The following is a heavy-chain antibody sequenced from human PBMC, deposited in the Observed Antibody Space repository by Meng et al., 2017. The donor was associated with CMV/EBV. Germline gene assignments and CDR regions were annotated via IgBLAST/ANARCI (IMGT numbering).Heavy chain of an antibody. D-gene: IGHD3-9*01. CDR3: ARVSGYFDWLLYENWFDP. CDR2: INHSGST. V-gene: IGHV4-34*01. J-gene: IGHJ5*02. CDR1: GGSFSGYY. Sequence: SETLSLTCAVYGGSFSGYYWSWIRPPPGKGLEWIGEINHSGSTNYNPSLKSRVTISVDTSKNQFSLKLSSVTAADTAVYYCARVSGYFDWLLYENWFDPWGQGTLVTVSS.